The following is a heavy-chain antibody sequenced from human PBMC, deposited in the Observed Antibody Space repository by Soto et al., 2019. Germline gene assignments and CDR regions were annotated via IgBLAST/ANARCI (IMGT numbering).Heavy chain of an antibody. J-gene: IGHJ5*02. CDR3: ARSAYGDYGGWFDP. CDR2: IIPIFGTA. CDR1: GGTFSSYA. V-gene: IGHV1-69*13. Sequence: SVKVSCKASGGTFSSYAISWVRQAPGQGLEWMGGIIPIFGTANYAQKFQGRVTITADESTSTAYMELSSLRSEDTAVYYCARSAYGDYGGWFDPWGQGTLVTVSS. D-gene: IGHD4-17*01.